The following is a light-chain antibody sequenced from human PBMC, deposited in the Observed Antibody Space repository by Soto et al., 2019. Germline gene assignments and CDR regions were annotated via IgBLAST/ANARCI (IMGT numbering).Light chain of an antibody. Sequence: DIQMTQSPSTLSASVGDRVTITCRASQSIRGWLAWYQQKPGKAPKILIYDASNLERGLPSRFSGSGSGTEFNLTISSLQPDDFANYYCQQYDSFPWSFGQRTKVDIK. CDR1: QSIRGW. J-gene: IGKJ1*01. V-gene: IGKV1-5*01. CDR2: DAS. CDR3: QQYDSFPWS.